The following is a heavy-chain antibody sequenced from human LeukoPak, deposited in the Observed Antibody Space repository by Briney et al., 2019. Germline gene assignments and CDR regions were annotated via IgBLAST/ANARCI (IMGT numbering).Heavy chain of an antibody. Sequence: SETLSLTCAVYGGSFSGYYWSWIRQPPGKGLEWIGYIYYSGSTNYNPSLKSRVTISVDTSKNQFSLKLSSVTAADTAVYYCARAVDDSSGYWFDYWGQGTLVTVSS. V-gene: IGHV4-59*01. J-gene: IGHJ4*02. D-gene: IGHD3-22*01. CDR1: GGSFSGYY. CDR2: IYYSGST. CDR3: ARAVDDSSGYWFDY.